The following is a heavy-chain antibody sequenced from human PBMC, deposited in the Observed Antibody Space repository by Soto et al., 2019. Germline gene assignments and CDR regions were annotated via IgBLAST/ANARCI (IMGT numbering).Heavy chain of an antibody. CDR3: ASSVGTAMVRGPIDQDYYYYGMDV. V-gene: IGHV3-53*01. J-gene: IGHJ6*02. Sequence: GGSLRLSCAASGFTVSSNYMSWVRQAPGKGLEWVSVIYSGGSTYYADSVKGRFTISRDNSKNTLYLQMNSLRAEDTAVYYCASSVGTAMVRGPIDQDYYYYGMDVWGQGTTVTVSS. CDR1: GFTVSSNY. CDR2: IYSGGST. D-gene: IGHD5-18*01.